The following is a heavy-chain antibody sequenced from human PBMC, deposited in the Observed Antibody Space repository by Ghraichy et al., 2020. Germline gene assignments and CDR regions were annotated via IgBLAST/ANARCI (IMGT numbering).Heavy chain of an antibody. D-gene: IGHD3-3*01. V-gene: IGHV4-31*03. J-gene: IGHJ6*02. CDR2: IYYSGST. CDR3: ARALPWTYYDFWSGINANCEV. CDR1: GGSISSGGYY. Sequence: SETLSLTCTVSGGSISSGGYYWSWIRQHPGKGLEWIGYIYYSGSTYYNPSLKSRVTISVDTSKNQFSLKLSSVTAADTAVYYCARALPWTYYDFWSGINANCEVWGQGTTVTVSS.